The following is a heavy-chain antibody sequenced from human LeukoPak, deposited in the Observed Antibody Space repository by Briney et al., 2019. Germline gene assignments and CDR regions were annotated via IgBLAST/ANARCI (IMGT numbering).Heavy chain of an antibody. CDR1: DFTLSNAW. CDR2: IKSNSDGGTT. J-gene: IGHJ4*02. D-gene: IGHD3-16*01. Sequence: GGSLRLSCTASDFTLSNAWMNWVRQAPGKGLEWVGRIKSNSDGGTTNYAAPVKGRFAISRDDSKNTLYLQMNSLKTEDTAMYYCFTEVPGGGYWGQGILVTVSS. CDR3: FTEVPGGGY. V-gene: IGHV3-15*07.